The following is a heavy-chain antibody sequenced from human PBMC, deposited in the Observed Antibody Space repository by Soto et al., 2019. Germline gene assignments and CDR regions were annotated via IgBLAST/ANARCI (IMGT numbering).Heavy chain of an antibody. V-gene: IGHV4-59*01. CDR1: GGSISSYY. Sequence: PSETLSLTCTASGGSISSYYWSWIRQPPGKGLEWIGYIYYSGSTNYNPSLKSRVTISVDTSKNQFSLKLSSVTAADTAVYYCARSDGYNYPYFDYWGQGTLVTVSS. CDR2: IYYSGST. J-gene: IGHJ4*02. D-gene: IGHD5-12*01. CDR3: ARSDGYNYPYFDY.